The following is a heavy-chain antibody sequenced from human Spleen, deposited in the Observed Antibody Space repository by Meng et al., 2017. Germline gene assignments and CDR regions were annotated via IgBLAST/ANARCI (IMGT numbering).Heavy chain of an antibody. V-gene: IGHV4-39*01. D-gene: IGHD6-19*01. J-gene: IGHJ5*02. Sequence: QPQLQESGPGLVRPSEALSLPCRVSGGSISTSGYYWGWIRQPPGKGLEWIGSIGHSGFTYYTPSLKSRVTVSIDTSRNQFSLWLTSVTAADTAVYYCVRSSAWVRTGFDPWGQGTLVTVSS. CDR3: VRSSAWVRTGFDP. CDR1: GGSISTSGYY. CDR2: IGHSGFT.